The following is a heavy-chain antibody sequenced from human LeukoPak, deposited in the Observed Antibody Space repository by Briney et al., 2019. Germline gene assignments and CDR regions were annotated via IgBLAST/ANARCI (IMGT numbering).Heavy chain of an antibody. CDR1: GDSISSTSYY. V-gene: IGHV4-39*01. CDR2: IFYSGSA. CDR3: ARQQSDTSLFDP. Sequence: PETLSLTCIVSGDSISSTSYYWAWIRQPPGKGLEWIGMIFYSGSAYYTPSLRGRVTLSVDTSRNQFSPNLISVTAADTGVYFCARQQSDTSLFDPWGQGTLVTVSS. D-gene: IGHD2-21*02. J-gene: IGHJ5*02.